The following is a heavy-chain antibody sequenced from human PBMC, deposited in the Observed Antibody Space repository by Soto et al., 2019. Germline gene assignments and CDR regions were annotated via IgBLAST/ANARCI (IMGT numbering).Heavy chain of an antibody. Sequence: QVQLVQSGAEVKKPGSSVKVSCKASGGTFSSYTISWVRQAPGQGLEWMGRIIPILGIANYAQKFQGRVTITADKSTSTAYMELSSLRSEDTAVYYCARSILEIRYFDWHYFDYWGQGTLVTVSS. J-gene: IGHJ4*02. D-gene: IGHD3-9*01. V-gene: IGHV1-69*02. CDR3: ARSILEIRYFDWHYFDY. CDR1: GGTFSSYT. CDR2: IIPILGIA.